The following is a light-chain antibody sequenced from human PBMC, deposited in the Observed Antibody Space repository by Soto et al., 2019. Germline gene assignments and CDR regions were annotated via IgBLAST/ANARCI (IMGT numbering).Light chain of an antibody. CDR1: RSDVGVYNY. V-gene: IGLV2-14*03. CDR2: DVS. J-gene: IGLJ1*01. CDR3: SSYTSSSTLSTYV. Sequence: QSVLTPPSSVSGSPGQSITISFPGTRSDVGVYNYVSWYQHHPGKAPKLMIYDVSNRPSGVSNRFCGSKSGNTASLIISGLQAEDEADYYCSSYTSSSTLSTYVFGTGTKVTVL.